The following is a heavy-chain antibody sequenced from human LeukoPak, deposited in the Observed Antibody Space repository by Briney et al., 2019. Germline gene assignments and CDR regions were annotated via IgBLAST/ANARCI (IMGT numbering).Heavy chain of an antibody. Sequence: SGPTLMKPTQTLTLTCTFSGFSLSTRGVGVGWIRQPPGKALEWLALIYWDDDKRYNPSLKSRLTITKDTSKNQVALTVTNMDPMDTATYYCAHSPIGMGATMGFDYWGQGTLVTVSS. V-gene: IGHV2-5*02. D-gene: IGHD1-26*01. CDR1: GFSLSTRGVG. CDR2: IYWDDDK. J-gene: IGHJ4*02. CDR3: AHSPIGMGATMGFDY.